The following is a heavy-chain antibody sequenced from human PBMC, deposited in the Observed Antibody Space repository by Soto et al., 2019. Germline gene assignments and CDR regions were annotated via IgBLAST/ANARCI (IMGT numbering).Heavy chain of an antibody. V-gene: IGHV3-72*01. J-gene: IGHJ4*02. Sequence: GGSLRLSCAASGFTFSDHYMDWVRQAPGKGLEWVGRTRNKANSYTTEYAASVKGRFTISRDDSKNSLYLQMNSLKTEDTAVYYCARVRRGYYTDYWGQGTLVTVSS. D-gene: IGHD3-3*01. CDR2: TRNKANSYTT. CDR1: GFTFSDHY. CDR3: ARVRRGYYTDY.